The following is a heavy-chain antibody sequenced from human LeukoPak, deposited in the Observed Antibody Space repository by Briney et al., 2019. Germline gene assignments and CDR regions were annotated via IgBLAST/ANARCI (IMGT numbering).Heavy chain of an antibody. V-gene: IGHV3-23*01. CDR3: AKHQSDYWEFDY. J-gene: IGHJ4*02. D-gene: IGHD5-12*01. CDR1: GFTFSSYA. CDR2: ISGSGSST. Sequence: GGSLRLSCAASGFTFSSYAMSWVRQAPGKGLEWVSTISGSGSSTYYADSVRGRFTISRDNSKNTLYLQMNSLRAEDTAIYYCAKHQSDYWEFDYWGQGTLVTVSS.